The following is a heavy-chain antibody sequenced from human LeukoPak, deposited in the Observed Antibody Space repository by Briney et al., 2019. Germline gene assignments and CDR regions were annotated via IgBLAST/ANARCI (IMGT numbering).Heavy chain of an antibody. CDR3: ARDRGKRSYYYDSSGYADFDY. Sequence: PGGSLRLSCAASGFTFSSYSMNWVRQAPGEGRGWVSYISSSSSTIYYADSVKGRFTISRDNAKNSLYLQMNSLRAEDTAVYYCARDRGKRSYYYDSSGYADFDYWGQGTLVTVSS. CDR2: ISSSSSTI. J-gene: IGHJ4*02. V-gene: IGHV3-48*04. CDR1: GFTFSSYS. D-gene: IGHD3-22*01.